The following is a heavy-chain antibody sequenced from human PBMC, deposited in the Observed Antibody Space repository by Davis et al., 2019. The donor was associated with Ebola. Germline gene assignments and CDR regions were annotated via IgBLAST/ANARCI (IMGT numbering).Heavy chain of an antibody. D-gene: IGHD3-16*01. CDR2: ISHDGSNK. Sequence: PGGSLRLSCAASGFTFSTYAMYWVRQAPGKGLEWVAIISHDGSNKYYADSVKGRFTISRDNSKNTLYLQMNSLRPEETAVYYCVGVDYWGQGTMVTVSS. J-gene: IGHJ4*02. V-gene: IGHV3-30-3*01. CDR3: VGVDY. CDR1: GFTFSTYA.